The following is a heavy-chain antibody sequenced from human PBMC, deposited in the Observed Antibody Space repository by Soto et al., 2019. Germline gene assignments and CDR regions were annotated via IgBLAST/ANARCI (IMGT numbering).Heavy chain of an antibody. D-gene: IGHD3-10*01. Sequence: QVQLVESGGGVVQPGRSLRLSCAASGFTFSSYGMHWVRQAPGKGLERVAVISYDGSNKYYADSVKGRFTISRDNSKNTLYLQMNSLRAEDTAVYYCAKDRGQNWLLNLGTHFDYWGQGTLVTVSS. J-gene: IGHJ4*02. CDR2: ISYDGSNK. CDR1: GFTFSSYG. CDR3: AKDRGQNWLLNLGTHFDY. V-gene: IGHV3-30*18.